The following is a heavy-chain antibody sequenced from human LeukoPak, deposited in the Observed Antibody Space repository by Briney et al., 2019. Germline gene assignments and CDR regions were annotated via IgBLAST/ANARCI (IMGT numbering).Heavy chain of an antibody. CDR1: GFTFSSYA. Sequence: GGSLRLSCAASGFTFSSYAMSWVPQAPGKGLEWVSAISGSGGSTYYADSVKGRFTISRDNSKNTLYLQMNSLRAEDTAVYYCAKYLFRGIAVAGMGYWGQGTLVTVSS. J-gene: IGHJ4*02. V-gene: IGHV3-23*01. CDR3: AKYLFRGIAVAGMGY. CDR2: ISGSGGST. D-gene: IGHD6-19*01.